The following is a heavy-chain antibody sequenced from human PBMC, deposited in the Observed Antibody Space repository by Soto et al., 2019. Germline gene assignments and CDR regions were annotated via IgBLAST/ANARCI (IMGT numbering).Heavy chain of an antibody. CDR3: ARGPFAVTTDAFDI. V-gene: IGHV3-33*01. J-gene: IGHJ3*02. D-gene: IGHD4-4*01. Sequence: QVQLVESGGGVVQPGRSLRLSCAASGFTFSSYGMHWVRQAPGKGLEWVAVIWYDGSNKYYADSVKGRFTISRDNSKNTLYLQMNSLRAEDTAVYYCARGPFAVTTDAFDIWGQGTMVTVSS. CDR1: GFTFSSYG. CDR2: IWYDGSNK.